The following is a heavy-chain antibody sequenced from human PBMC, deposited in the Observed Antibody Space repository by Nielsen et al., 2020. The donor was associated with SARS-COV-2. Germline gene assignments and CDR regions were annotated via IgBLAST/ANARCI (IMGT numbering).Heavy chain of an antibody. CDR2: VYYSGST. Sequence: WIRQPPGKGLEWIGYVYYSGSTDYNPSLKSRVAISVDTSKNQFSLKLSSVTAADTAVYYCARNAYYDILTGYHRGGNYFDFWGLGTLVTVSS. D-gene: IGHD3-9*01. V-gene: IGHV4-31*02. CDR3: ARNAYYDILTGYHRGGNYFDF. J-gene: IGHJ4*02.